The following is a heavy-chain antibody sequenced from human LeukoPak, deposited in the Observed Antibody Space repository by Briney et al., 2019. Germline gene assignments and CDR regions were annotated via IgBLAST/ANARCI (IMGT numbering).Heavy chain of an antibody. V-gene: IGHV3-23*01. Sequence: GGSLRLSCAASGFTFNNFGMTWVRQAPGQGLGWVSTISGGGGGSTYYTYSVKGRFTISSDNSRDTLYLQMNNLRAEDTAVYYCARVRCSATGCSSNSFDPWGQGTLVTVSS. CDR1: GFTFNNFG. J-gene: IGHJ5*02. CDR2: ISGGGGGST. CDR3: ARVRCSATGCSSNSFDP. D-gene: IGHD2-15*01.